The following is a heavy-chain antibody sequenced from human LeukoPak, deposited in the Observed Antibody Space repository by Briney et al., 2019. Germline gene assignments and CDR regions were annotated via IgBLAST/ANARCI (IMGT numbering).Heavy chain of an antibody. CDR2: ISSSSSTI. CDR1: GFTFSSYS. Sequence: PGGSLRLSCAASGFTFSSYSMNWVRQAPGKGLEWVSYISSSSSTICYADSVKGRFTISRDNAKNSLYLQMNSLRAEDTAVYYCARVTMVRGVITDYWGQGTLVTVSS. D-gene: IGHD3-10*01. V-gene: IGHV3-48*01. CDR3: ARVTMVRGVITDY. J-gene: IGHJ4*02.